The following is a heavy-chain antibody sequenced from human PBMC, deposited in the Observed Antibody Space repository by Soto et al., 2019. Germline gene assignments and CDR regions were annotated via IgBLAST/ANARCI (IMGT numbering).Heavy chain of an antibody. CDR2: IYSGETT. D-gene: IGHD2-21*02. Sequence: GSLRLSCAASGFNVNSDYMNWVRQTPGKGLEWVASIYSGETTYYADSVRGRFTITSDKSKNTLYFQLSSLRIEDTAVYYCTRDGRGLGRLSLFEYWGQGVLVTVSS. J-gene: IGHJ4*02. CDR3: TRDGRGLGRLSLFEY. CDR1: GFNVNSDY. V-gene: IGHV3-53*01.